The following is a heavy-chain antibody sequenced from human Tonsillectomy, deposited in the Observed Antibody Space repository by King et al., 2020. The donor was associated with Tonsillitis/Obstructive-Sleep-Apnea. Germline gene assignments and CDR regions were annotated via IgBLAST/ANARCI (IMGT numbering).Heavy chain of an antibody. V-gene: IGHV7-4-1*02. D-gene: IGHD4-17*01. CDR2: INTNTGNP. CDR3: AREEKTGGTTDRRLAFWFDP. Sequence: VQLVESGSELKKPGASVKVSCKASGYTFTNYALNWVRQAPGQGLEWMGWINTNTGNPTYAQGFTGRFLFSLDTSVSTAYLEIRTLKAEDTAVYYCAREEKTGGTTDRRLAFWFDPWGQGTLVSVSS. J-gene: IGHJ5*02. CDR1: GYTFTNYA.